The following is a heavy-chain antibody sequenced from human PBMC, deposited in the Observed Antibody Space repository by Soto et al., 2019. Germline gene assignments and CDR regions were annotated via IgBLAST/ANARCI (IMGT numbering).Heavy chain of an antibody. CDR2: ISYDGSNK. J-gene: IGHJ6*02. CDR3: AKAINEGSWFGSPIEYYYYGMDV. CDR1: GFTFGSYG. V-gene: IGHV3-30*18. Sequence: PGGSLRLSCAASGFTFGSYGMHWVRQAPGKGLEWVAVISYDGSNKYYADSVKGRFTISRDNSKNTLYLQMNSLRAEDTAVYYCAKAINEGSWFGSPIEYYYYGMDVWGQGTTVTVSS. D-gene: IGHD3-10*01.